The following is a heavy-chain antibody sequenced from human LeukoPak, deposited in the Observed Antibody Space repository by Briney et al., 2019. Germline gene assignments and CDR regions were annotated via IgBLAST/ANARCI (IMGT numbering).Heavy chain of an antibody. D-gene: IGHD3-10*01. CDR2: IIPLFGTA. CDR3: ARDLTMVRGARYRPYNWFAP. Sequence: GASVKVSCKASRGTFSSYAISWVRQAPGQGLGWMGGIIPLFGTASYAQNFQGRVTISADESTSTAYMELSSLRSEDTAVYYCARDLTMVRGARYRPYNWFAPWGQGTLVTVSS. CDR1: RGTFSSYA. V-gene: IGHV1-69*13. J-gene: IGHJ5*02.